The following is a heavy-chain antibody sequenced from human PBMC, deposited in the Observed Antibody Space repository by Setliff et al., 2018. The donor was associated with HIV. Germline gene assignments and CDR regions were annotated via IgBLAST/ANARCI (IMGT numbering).Heavy chain of an antibody. CDR3: ARGYASGSGSYYYDY. V-gene: IGHV1-8*02. D-gene: IGHD2-15*01. J-gene: IGHJ4*02. Sequence: ASVKVSWKPSGYTFGTYDINWVRQAAGQGLEWLGWVNPYSGNSGYAQKFHGRLTMTRDTSRGTAHMELRSLRSDDTAVYFCARGYASGSGSYYYDYWGQGTLVTVSS. CDR1: GYTFGTYD. CDR2: VNPYSGNS.